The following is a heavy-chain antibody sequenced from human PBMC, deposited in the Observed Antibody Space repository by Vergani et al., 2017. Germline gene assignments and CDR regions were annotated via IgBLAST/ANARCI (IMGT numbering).Heavy chain of an antibody. Sequence: EVQLVESGGGLVQPGRSLRLSCAAPGFTFDDYAMHWVRQAPGKGLEWVSGINWNSDSIAYADSVKGRFTISRDNAKNSLYLQMNSLRAEDAALYYCVKDIAASGNYWYFVLWGRGTLVTVSS. V-gene: IGHV3-9*01. J-gene: IGHJ2*01. D-gene: IGHD6-13*01. CDR2: INWNSDSI. CDR3: VKDIAASGNYWYFVL. CDR1: GFTFDDYA.